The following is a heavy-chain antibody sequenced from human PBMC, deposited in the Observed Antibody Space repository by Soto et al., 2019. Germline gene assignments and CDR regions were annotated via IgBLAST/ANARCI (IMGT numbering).Heavy chain of an antibody. V-gene: IGHV3-23*01. CDR3: SKYPGPGPYYYYGMDV. CDR2: ISGSGGST. D-gene: IGHD3-10*01. CDR1: GFTFSSYA. Sequence: PGGSLRLSCAASGFTFSSYAMSWVRQAPGKVLEWVSAISGSGGSTYYADSVKGRFTISRDNSNNTLYLQMNSLRAEDTAVYYWSKYPGPGPYYYYGMDVWGQGTTVTVSS. J-gene: IGHJ6*02.